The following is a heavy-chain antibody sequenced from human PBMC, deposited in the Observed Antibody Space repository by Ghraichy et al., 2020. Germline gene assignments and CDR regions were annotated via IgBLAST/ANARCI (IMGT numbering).Heavy chain of an antibody. V-gene: IGHV3-23*01. CDR1: GFTFSSYA. CDR3: AKGGGSCCFDN. Sequence: GESLNISCAASGFTFSSYAMSWVRQAPGKGLEWVSAISGSGGSSYYADSVKGRFTISRDNSKNTLYLQMNSLRAEDMALYYCAKGGGSCCFDNWGQGTLVTVSS. CDR2: ISGSGGSS. D-gene: IGHD2-15*01. J-gene: IGHJ4*02.